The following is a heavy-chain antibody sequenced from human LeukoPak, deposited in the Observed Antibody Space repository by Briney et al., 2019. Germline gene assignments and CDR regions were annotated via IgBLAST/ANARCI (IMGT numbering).Heavy chain of an antibody. D-gene: IGHD2-2*01. Sequence: ASVKVSCKASGYTFTSYGISWVRQAPGQGLEWMGWISAYNGNTNYAQKLQGRVTMTTDASTSTAYMELRSLRSDDTAVYYCARESYCSSTSCYSDYYYYGMDVWGQGTTVTVSS. CDR2: ISAYNGNT. J-gene: IGHJ6*02. V-gene: IGHV1-18*01. CDR1: GYTFTSYG. CDR3: ARESYCSSTSCYSDYYYYGMDV.